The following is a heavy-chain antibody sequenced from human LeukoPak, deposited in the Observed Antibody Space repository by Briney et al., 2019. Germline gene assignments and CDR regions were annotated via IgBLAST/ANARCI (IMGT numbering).Heavy chain of an antibody. CDR2: IYSVGST. CDR3: ARDYSSGWYRTDYGMDV. D-gene: IGHD6-19*01. CDR1: GFTVSSNY. Sequence: GGSLRLSCAASGFTVSSNYMSWVRQAPGEGLEWVSVIYSVGSTNYADSVKGRFTISRDNSKNTLYHQMNRLRAEVTAVYYCARDYSSGWYRTDYGMDVWGQGTTVTVSS. J-gene: IGHJ6*02. V-gene: IGHV3-53*01.